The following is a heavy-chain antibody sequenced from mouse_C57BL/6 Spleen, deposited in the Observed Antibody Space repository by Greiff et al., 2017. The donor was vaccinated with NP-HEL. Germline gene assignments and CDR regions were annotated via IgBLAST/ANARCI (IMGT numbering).Heavy chain of an antibody. CDR3: ARRLGGGYFDV. V-gene: IGHV5-17*01. J-gene: IGHJ1*03. Sequence: EVHLVESGGGLVKPGGSLKLSCAASGFTFSDYGMHWVRQAPEKGLEWVAYISSGSSTIYYADTVKGRFTISRDNAKNTLFLQMTSLRSEDTAMYYGARRLGGGYFDVWGTGTTVTVSS. CDR1: GFTFSDYG. D-gene: IGHD4-1*01. CDR2: ISSGSSTI.